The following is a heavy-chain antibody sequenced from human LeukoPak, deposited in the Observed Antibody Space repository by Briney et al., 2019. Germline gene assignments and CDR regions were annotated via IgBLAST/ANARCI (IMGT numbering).Heavy chain of an antibody. CDR1: GSTFGDYT. Sequence: GGSLRLSCTASGSTFGDYTMSWVRQAPGKGLEWVGFIKSKSYGGTTAYAASVKGRVIISRDDSQRIAYLQMSNLKTEDTAVYYCTRLGWGTPIAAADYWGQGTLVTVSS. CDR2: IKSKSYGGTT. J-gene: IGHJ4*02. D-gene: IGHD6-13*01. CDR3: TRLGWGTPIAAADY. V-gene: IGHV3-49*04.